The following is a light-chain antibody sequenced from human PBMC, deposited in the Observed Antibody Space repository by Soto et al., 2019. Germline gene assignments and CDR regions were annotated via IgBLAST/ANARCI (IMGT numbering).Light chain of an antibody. Sequence: DIQTTQSPSSLSASVIDSVTSTCRASQTIDSWVAWYQQKPGKAPKLLVYDATSLESGVSSRFSGSGYGTDFTLSINNLQPDDFATYYCQQYNRLITFGQGTRLE. CDR3: QQYNRLIT. CDR2: DAT. J-gene: IGKJ5*01. V-gene: IGKV1-5*01. CDR1: QTIDSW.